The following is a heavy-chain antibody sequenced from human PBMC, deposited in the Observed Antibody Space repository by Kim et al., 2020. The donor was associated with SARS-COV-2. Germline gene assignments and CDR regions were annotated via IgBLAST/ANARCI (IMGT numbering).Heavy chain of an antibody. CDR2: VNNGGNA. CDR1: GFTFSRYA. J-gene: IGHJ4*02. V-gene: IGHV3-23*01. D-gene: IGHD6-19*01. Sequence: GGSLRLSCAASGFTFSRYAMSWVRQAPGKGPEWIAAVNNGGNAYYASFAKGRFTVSRDNNRNTLDLQMNSLTAEDTALYFCAKDHPSSGWPTFDSWGQGT. CDR3: AKDHPSSGWPTFDS.